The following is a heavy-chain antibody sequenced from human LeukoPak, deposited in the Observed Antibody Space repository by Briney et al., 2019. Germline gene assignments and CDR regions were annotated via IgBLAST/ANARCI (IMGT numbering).Heavy chain of an antibody. CDR3: ARSRAVVTHFDY. V-gene: IGHV1-18*01. Sequence: ASVKVSCKASGYTFTSYGISWVRQAPGQGLEWMGWISAYNGNTSYAQKLQGRVTMTTDTSTSTAYMELRSLRSDDTAVYYCARSRAVVTHFDYWGQGTLVTVSS. CDR2: ISAYNGNT. D-gene: IGHD4-23*01. J-gene: IGHJ4*02. CDR1: GYTFTSYG.